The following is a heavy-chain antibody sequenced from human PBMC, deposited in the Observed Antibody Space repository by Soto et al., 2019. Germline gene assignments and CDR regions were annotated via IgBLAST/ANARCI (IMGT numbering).Heavy chain of an antibody. CDR2: INPNSGGT. CDR1: GYTFTGYY. D-gene: IGHD6-13*01. J-gene: IGHJ5*02. CDR3: ARDIAAADYEQEWFDP. Sequence: QVRLVQSGAAVKKPGASVKVSCKASGYTFTGYYMHWVRQAPGQGLEWMGWINPNSGGTNYAQKFQGWVTMTRDTSISTAYMELSRLRSDDTAVYYCARDIAAADYEQEWFDPWGQGTLVTVSS. V-gene: IGHV1-2*04.